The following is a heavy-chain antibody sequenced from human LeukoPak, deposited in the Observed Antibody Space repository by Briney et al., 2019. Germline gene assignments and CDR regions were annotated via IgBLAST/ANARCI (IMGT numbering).Heavy chain of an antibody. CDR3: ARASITMVRGVDY. J-gene: IGHJ4*02. CDR2: IYYSGST. Sequence: PSETLSLTCTVTGRSISRYYWSWIRQPPGKGLEWIGYIYYSGSTNYNPSLKSRVTISVDTSKNQCSLKLSFVTAADTAVYYCARASITMVRGVDYWGQGTLVTVSS. V-gene: IGHV4-59*01. CDR1: GRSISRYY. D-gene: IGHD3-10*01.